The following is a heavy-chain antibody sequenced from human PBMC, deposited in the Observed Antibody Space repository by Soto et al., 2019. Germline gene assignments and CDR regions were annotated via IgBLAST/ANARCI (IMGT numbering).Heavy chain of an antibody. CDR3: ARALNPYCGADRPSTPMDV. Sequence: QAGGSLRLSCGASGFTFSSYVMHWVRQAPGKGLEWVALIWYDGSNEYYAYSVKGRFTISRENSKNTMFLQMNTLRAEDTAVYYCARALNPYCGADRPSTPMDVRGQGTTVTVSS. CDR1: GFTFSSYV. CDR2: IWYDGSNE. J-gene: IGHJ6*02. V-gene: IGHV3-33*01. D-gene: IGHD2-21*02.